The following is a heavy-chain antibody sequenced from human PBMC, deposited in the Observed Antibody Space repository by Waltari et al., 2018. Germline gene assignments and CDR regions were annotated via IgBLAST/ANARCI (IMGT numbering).Heavy chain of an antibody. CDR2: IYTSGST. Sequence: QVQLQESGPGLVKPSETLSLTCAVSGYSISSGYYWGWIRQPPGKGLEWIGSIYTSGSTNYNPSLKSRVTISVDTSKNQFSLKLSSVTAADTAVYYCAREGAGGAYDFWSGNAFDIWGQGTMVTVSS. J-gene: IGHJ3*02. CDR1: GYSISSGYY. D-gene: IGHD3-3*01. CDR3: AREGAGGAYDFWSGNAFDI. V-gene: IGHV4-38-2*02.